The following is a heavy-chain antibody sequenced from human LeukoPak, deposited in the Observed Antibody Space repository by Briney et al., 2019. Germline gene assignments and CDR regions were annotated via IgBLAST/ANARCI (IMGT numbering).Heavy chain of an antibody. V-gene: IGHV3-7*01. J-gene: IGHJ4*02. CDR3: ARVRFLEWSDY. Sequence: PGGSLRLSCEPSGFSLRSFWMTWVRQAPGKGPEWVANINQEGSEKYYGDSVKCRFTISRDNAKNTLYLEMNSLRAEDTAVYYCARVRFLEWSDYWGQGTLVTVSS. CDR2: INQEGSEK. CDR1: GFSLRSFW. D-gene: IGHD3-3*01.